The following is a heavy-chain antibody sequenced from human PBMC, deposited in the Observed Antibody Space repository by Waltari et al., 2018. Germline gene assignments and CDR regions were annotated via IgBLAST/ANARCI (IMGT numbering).Heavy chain of an antibody. D-gene: IGHD6-6*01. CDR3: AHTLAETYLDY. Sequence: QITLKESGPTLVKPTQTLTLTCTFSGFSLSTRGVGVGWIRQPPGKALEWLALIYWNDDKRYTPSLKSRLTITKDTSQNQVVLTMTNMDPVDTATYYCAHTLAETYLDYWGQGTLVTVSS. J-gene: IGHJ4*02. CDR2: IYWNDDK. V-gene: IGHV2-5*01. CDR1: GFSLSTRGVG.